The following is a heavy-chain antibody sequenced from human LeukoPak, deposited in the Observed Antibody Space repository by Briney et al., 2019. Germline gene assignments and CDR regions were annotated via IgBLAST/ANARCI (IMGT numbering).Heavy chain of an antibody. CDR1: GGSISSHY. Sequence: PSETLSLTCTVSGGSISSHYWSWIRQPPGKGLKWIGYIYYSGSTNYNPSLKSRVTISVDTSKNQFSLKLSSVTAADTAVYYCARGPGSSWIDYWGQGTLVTVSS. J-gene: IGHJ4*02. CDR3: ARGPGSSWIDY. D-gene: IGHD6-13*01. CDR2: IYYSGST. V-gene: IGHV4-59*11.